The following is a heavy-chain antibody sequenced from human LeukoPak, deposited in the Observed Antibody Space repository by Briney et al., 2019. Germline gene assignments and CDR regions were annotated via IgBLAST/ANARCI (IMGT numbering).Heavy chain of an antibody. V-gene: IGHV3-53*01. J-gene: IGHJ4*02. Sequence: GGSLRLSCAASGFTVITNDMTWVRQAPGKGLEWVSVLHSDGNTKYADSVQGRFTISRDNSKNTLYLEMNSPSPDDTAVYYCARGVEPLAANTLAYWGQGTLVTVSS. CDR1: GFTVITND. CDR3: ARGVEPLAANTLAY. CDR2: LHSDGNT. D-gene: IGHD1-14*01.